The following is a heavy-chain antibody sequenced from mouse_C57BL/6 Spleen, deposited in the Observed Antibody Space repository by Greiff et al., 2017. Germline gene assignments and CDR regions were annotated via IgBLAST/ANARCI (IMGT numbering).Heavy chain of an antibody. V-gene: IGHV6-3*01. Sequence: EVQRVESGGGLVQPGGSMKLSCVASGFTFSNYWMNWVRQSPEKGLEWVAQIRLKSDNYATHYAESVKERFTISRDDSKSSVYLQMNNLRAEDTGIDYCTITTVVDPHWYFDVWGTGTTVTVSS. CDR1: GFTFSNYW. D-gene: IGHD1-1*01. CDR3: TITTVVDPHWYFDV. CDR2: IRLKSDNYAT. J-gene: IGHJ1*03.